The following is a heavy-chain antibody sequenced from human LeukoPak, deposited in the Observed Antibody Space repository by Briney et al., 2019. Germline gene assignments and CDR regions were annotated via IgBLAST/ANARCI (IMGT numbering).Heavy chain of an antibody. D-gene: IGHD3-3*01. CDR1: GGSFSGYY. CDR3: ARRCECYDFSDAFDI. V-gene: IGHV4-34*01. CDR2: INHSGST. Sequence: PSETLSLTCAVYGGSFSGYYWSWIRQPPGKGLEWIGEINHSGSTNYNPSLKSRVTISVDTSKNQFSLKLSSVTAADTAVYYCARRCECYDFSDAFDIWGQGTMVTVSS. J-gene: IGHJ3*02.